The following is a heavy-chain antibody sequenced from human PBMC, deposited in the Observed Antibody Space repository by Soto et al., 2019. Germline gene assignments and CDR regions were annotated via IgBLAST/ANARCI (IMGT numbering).Heavy chain of an antibody. D-gene: IGHD4-4*01. CDR3: AKEPQFTERYYYDYYYMDV. CDR1: GFTFSSYA. CDR2: ISGSGGST. V-gene: IGHV3-23*01. Sequence: EVQLLESGGGLVQPGGSLRLSCAASGFTFSSYAMSWVRQAPGKGLEWVSAISGSGGSTYYADSVKGRFTISRDNSKNTLYLQMNSLRAEDTAVYYCAKEPQFTERYYYDYYYMDVWGKGTTVTVSS. J-gene: IGHJ6*03.